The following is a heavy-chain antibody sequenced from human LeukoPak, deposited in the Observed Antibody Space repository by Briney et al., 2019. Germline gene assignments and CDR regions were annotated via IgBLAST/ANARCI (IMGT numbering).Heavy chain of an antibody. CDR1: GGTFSSYA. D-gene: IGHD1-26*01. CDR2: IFPIFATA. CDR3: ARESGSYEAYFDY. Sequence: SVKVSCKASGGTFSSYAISWVRQAPGQGLEWIGRIFPIFATANYAQKFQGRVTIPADESTSTAYMELSSLRAEDTAVYYCARESGSYEAYFDYWGQGTLVTVSS. V-gene: IGHV1-69*13. J-gene: IGHJ4*02.